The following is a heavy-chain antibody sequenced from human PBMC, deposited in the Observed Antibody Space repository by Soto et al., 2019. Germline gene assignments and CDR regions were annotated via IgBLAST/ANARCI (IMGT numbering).Heavy chain of an antibody. CDR2: ISYDGSNK. CDR1: GFTFSSYG. J-gene: IGHJ6*02. CDR3: ATTAAGDYYYGMDV. V-gene: IGHV3-30*03. Sequence: QVQLVESGGDVVQPGRSLRLSCAASGFTFSSYGMHWVRQAPGKGLEWVAVISYDGSNKYYADSVKGRFTISRDNSKNTLYLQMNSLRAEDTAVYYCATTAAGDYYYGMDVWGQGTTVTVSS. D-gene: IGHD6-13*01.